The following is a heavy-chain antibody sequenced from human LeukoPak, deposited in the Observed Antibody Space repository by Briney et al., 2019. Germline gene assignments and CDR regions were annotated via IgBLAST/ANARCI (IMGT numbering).Heavy chain of an antibody. D-gene: IGHD4-17*01. J-gene: IGHJ4*02. CDR3: AKDTYPESPYGDLHPFDY. V-gene: IGHV3-23*01. Sequence: GGSLRLSCAVSGFTFSNYAMSWVRQAPGKGLEWVSAISGSGGSTYYADSVKGRFTISRDNSKNTLYLQMNSLRAEDTAVYYCAKDTYPESPYGDLHPFDYWGQGTLVTVSS. CDR2: ISGSGGST. CDR1: GFTFSNYA.